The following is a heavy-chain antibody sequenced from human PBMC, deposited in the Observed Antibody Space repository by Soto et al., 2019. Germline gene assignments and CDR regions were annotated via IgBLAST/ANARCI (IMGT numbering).Heavy chain of an antibody. Sequence: SETLSLTCSVSGASISSYYWSWIRQPPGKGLEWLAYIYYSGSTSYNPSLKSRVSISLDTSMNQFSLKLSSVTAADTAVYYCARTYDDSGPNSGGYGFHIWGQGTMITVS. CDR2: IYYSGST. D-gene: IGHD3-22*01. J-gene: IGHJ3*02. CDR3: ARTYDDSGPNSGGYGFHI. V-gene: IGHV4-59*01. CDR1: GASISSYY.